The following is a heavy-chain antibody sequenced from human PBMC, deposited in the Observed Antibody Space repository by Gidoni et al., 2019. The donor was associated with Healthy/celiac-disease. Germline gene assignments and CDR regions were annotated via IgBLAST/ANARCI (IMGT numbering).Heavy chain of an antibody. Sequence: EVQLVESGGGLVQPGRSLRLSCAASGFPFDDYAMPWVRQAPGKGLEWVSGISWNSGSIGYADSVKGRFTISRDNAKNSLYLQMNSLRAEDTALYYCAKDSGRYFDWLENWGQGTLVTVSS. D-gene: IGHD3-9*01. CDR3: AKDSGRYFDWLEN. CDR2: ISWNSGSI. J-gene: IGHJ5*02. CDR1: GFPFDDYA. V-gene: IGHV3-9*01.